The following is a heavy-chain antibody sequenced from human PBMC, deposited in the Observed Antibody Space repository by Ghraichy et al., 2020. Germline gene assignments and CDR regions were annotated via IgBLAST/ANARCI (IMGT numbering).Heavy chain of an antibody. Sequence: GGSLRLSCAASGFTFSSYSMNWVRQAPGKGLEWVSSISSSSSYIYYADSVKGRFTISRDNAKNSLYLQMNSLRAEDTAVYYCAREYCGGDCWSHAFDIWGQGTMVTVSS. J-gene: IGHJ3*02. CDR1: GFTFSSYS. CDR3: AREYCGGDCWSHAFDI. D-gene: IGHD2-21*02. V-gene: IGHV3-21*01. CDR2: ISSSSSYI.